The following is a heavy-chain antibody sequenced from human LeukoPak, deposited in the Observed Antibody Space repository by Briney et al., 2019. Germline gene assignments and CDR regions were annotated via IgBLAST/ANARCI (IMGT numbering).Heavy chain of an antibody. J-gene: IGHJ4*02. CDR2: MNPNSGNT. CDR3: ARGRRYCSSTSCYYYFDY. CDR1: GYTFTSYD. Sequence: ASVTVSCKASGYTFTSYDINWVRQATGQGLEWMGWMNPNSGNTGYAQKFQGRVTMTRNTSISTAYMELSSLRSGDTAVYYCARGRRYCSSTSCYYYFDYWGQGTLVTVSS. D-gene: IGHD2-2*01. V-gene: IGHV1-8*01.